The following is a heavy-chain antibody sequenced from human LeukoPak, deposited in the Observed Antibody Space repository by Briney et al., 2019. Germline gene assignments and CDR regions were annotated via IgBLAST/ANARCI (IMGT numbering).Heavy chain of an antibody. CDR3: ARGRGSYYPD. D-gene: IGHD1-26*01. CDR2: INHSGST. J-gene: IGHJ4*02. Sequence: SETLSLTCTVSGYSISSGYYRDWIRQPPGKGLEWIGEINHSGSTNYNSSLKSRVTISVDTSKNQFSLKLTSVTAADTAVFYCARGRGSYYPDWGQGTLVTDSS. CDR1: GYSISSGYY. V-gene: IGHV4-38-2*02.